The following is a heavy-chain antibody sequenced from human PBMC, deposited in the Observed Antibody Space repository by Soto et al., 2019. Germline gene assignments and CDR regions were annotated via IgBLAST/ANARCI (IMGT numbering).Heavy chain of an antibody. V-gene: IGHV1-18*01. CDR3: ARERGVAPPVAGNTHYYYYMDV. CDR1: GYSFTNYG. CDR2: ISAYNGNT. D-gene: IGHD6-19*01. Sequence: QDQLVQSGVEVKKPGASVKVSCKASGYSFTNYGITWVRQDPGQGFEWMGWISAYNGNTNYAQKFQGRVTMTTDASASTAYLELRSLRSDDTAGYYCARERGVAPPVAGNTHYYYYMDVWGKGTTVTVSS. J-gene: IGHJ6*03.